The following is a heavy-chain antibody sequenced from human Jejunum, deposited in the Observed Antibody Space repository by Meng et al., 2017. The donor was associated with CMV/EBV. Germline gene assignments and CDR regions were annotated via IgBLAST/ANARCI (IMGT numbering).Heavy chain of an antibody. CDR3: ARSGGVSPRRTYFDY. D-gene: IGHD3-16*01. CDR1: GGSVSTYY. V-gene: IGHV4-59*02. CDR2: VYYSGNT. J-gene: IGHJ4*02. Sequence: GGSVSTYYWSWIRQPPGKGLEWIGYVYYSGNTKYNPSLKSRVIVSLDTSKNQFSLKLSSVTAADTAMYYCARSGGVSPRRTYFDYWGQGTRVTVSS.